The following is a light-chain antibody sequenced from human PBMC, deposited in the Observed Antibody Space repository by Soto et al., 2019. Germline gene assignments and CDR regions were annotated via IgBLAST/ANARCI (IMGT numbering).Light chain of an antibody. V-gene: IGKV3-20*01. CDR1: QSVSSSY. Sequence: EIVLTQSPGTLSLSPGERATLSCSASQSVSSSYLAWYQQKPGQAPKVLIYRASSRATGIPDRFSGSGSGTDFTLTISRLEPEDFAVYYCQQYSSSRTFGQGTKVDIK. CDR3: QQYSSSRT. J-gene: IGKJ1*01. CDR2: RAS.